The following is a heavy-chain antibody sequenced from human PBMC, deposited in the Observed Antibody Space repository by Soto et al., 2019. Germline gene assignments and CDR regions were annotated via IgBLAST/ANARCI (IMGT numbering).Heavy chain of an antibody. D-gene: IGHD2-21*01. J-gene: IGHJ4*02. Sequence: PGGSLRLSCVASGFPFSSYWMTWVRQAPGKGLERVANIHQDGSDKYYVDSVKGRFTISRDNARNSLYLQMNSLRAEDTAVYYCATARRGGGASYWGQGTLVTVSS. CDR3: ATARRGGGASY. V-gene: IGHV3-7*01. CDR2: IHQDGSDK. CDR1: GFPFSSYW.